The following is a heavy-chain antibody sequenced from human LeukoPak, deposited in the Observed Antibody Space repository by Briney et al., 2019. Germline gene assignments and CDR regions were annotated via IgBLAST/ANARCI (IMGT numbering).Heavy chain of an antibody. CDR3: AIGATYGGGDY. CDR1: GFTFSSYW. D-gene: IGHD4-23*01. Sequence: GGPLGLSCAASGFTFSSYWMSWVRQAPGKGREWVADIKQDGSEKYYADSVKGRFTISRDNAKNSLDLQMNSLRVDDTAVYYCAIGATYGGGDYWGQGTLVTVSS. V-gene: IGHV3-7*01. J-gene: IGHJ4*02. CDR2: IKQDGSEK.